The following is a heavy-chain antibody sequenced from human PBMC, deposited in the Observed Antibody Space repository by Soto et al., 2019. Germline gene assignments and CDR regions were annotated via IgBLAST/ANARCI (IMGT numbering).Heavy chain of an antibody. Sequence: PSETLSLTCAVSGGSISSSNWWSWVRQPPGKGLEWIGEIYHSGSTNYNPSLKSRVTISVDKSKNQFPLKLSSVTAADTAVYYCARVTYYYDSSGSVGFGYWGQGTLVTVSS. V-gene: IGHV4-4*02. D-gene: IGHD3-22*01. CDR2: IYHSGST. CDR3: ARVTYYYDSSGSVGFGY. J-gene: IGHJ4*02. CDR1: GGSISSSNW.